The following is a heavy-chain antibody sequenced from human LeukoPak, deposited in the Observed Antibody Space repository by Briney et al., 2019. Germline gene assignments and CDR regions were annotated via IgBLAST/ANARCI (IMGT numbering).Heavy chain of an antibody. CDR3: ARGHYGSGSYYGMDV. V-gene: IGHV4-30-2*01. Sequence: PSQTLSLTCAVSGGSISSGGYSWSWIRQPPGKGLEWIGYIYHSGSTYYNPSLKSRVTISVDRSKSQFSLKLSSVTAADTAVYYCARGHYGSGSYYGMDVWGQGTTVTVSS. D-gene: IGHD3-10*01. J-gene: IGHJ6*02. CDR1: GGSISSGGYS. CDR2: IYHSGST.